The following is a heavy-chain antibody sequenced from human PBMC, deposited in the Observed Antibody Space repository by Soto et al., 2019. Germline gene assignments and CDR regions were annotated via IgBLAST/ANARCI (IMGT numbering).Heavy chain of an antibody. J-gene: IGHJ4*02. Sequence: GESLKISCKASGYSFSRYWIVWVRQMPGKGLEWMGIIYPDDSDTRYSPSFQGQVTISADKSITTAYLQWSSLRASDTAVYYCARRRSSSPTFDYWGQGTLVTVSS. D-gene: IGHD6-6*01. V-gene: IGHV5-51*01. CDR2: IYPDDSDT. CDR1: GYSFSRYW. CDR3: ARRRSSSPTFDY.